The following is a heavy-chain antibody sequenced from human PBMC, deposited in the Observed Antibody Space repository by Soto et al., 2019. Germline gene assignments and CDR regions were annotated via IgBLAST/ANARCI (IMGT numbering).Heavy chain of an antibody. CDR2: IWYDGSEK. CDR3: LREARAIYGSRDGYFDL. CDR1: GFTFRSSG. V-gene: IGHV3-33*01. J-gene: IGHJ2*01. D-gene: IGHD3-3*01. Sequence: QVQLAESGGAVVQPGRSLRLSCVASGFTFRSSGMNWVRQAPGKGLEWGAVIWYDGSEKYYTDSVKGRFTSSRENSNNSLFMQRNKMKGEGTAVYVCLREARAIYGSRDGYFDLWGRGTLVTVSS.